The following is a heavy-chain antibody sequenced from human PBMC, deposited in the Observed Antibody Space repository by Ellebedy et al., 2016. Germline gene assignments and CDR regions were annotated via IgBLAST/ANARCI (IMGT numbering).Heavy chain of an antibody. CDR2: ISYDGNTN. CDR3: AKGPFGDVVVPVVVLSAFDI. D-gene: IGHD2-2*01. Sequence: GESLKTSXVASEFIFSMYGMNWVRQAPRKGPEWVSFISYDGNTNYYADSVKGRFTISRDNSKNTLYLQMNSLRAEDTAIYYCAKGPFGDVVVPVVVLSAFDIWGQGTMVTVSS. V-gene: IGHV3-30*18. J-gene: IGHJ3*02. CDR1: EFIFSMYG.